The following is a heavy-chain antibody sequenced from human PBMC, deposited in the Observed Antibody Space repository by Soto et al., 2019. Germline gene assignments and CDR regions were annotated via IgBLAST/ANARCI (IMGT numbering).Heavy chain of an antibody. D-gene: IGHD3-22*01. V-gene: IGHV1-69*13. CDR1: GGTFSSYA. Sequence: SVKVSCKASGGTFSSYAISWVRQAPGQGLEWMGGIIPIFGTANYAQKFQGRVTITADESTSTAYMELSSLRSEDTAVYYCARAPYYYDSSGYSDIAFDYWGQGTLVTVSS. CDR2: IIPIFGTA. J-gene: IGHJ4*02. CDR3: ARAPYYYDSSGYSDIAFDY.